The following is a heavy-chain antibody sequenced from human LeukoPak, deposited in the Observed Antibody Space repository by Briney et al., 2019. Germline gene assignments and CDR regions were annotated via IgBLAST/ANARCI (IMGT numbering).Heavy chain of an antibody. Sequence: TSETLSLTCAVSGGAFSNYFWTWIRQPPGKGLEWIAEINDSGSTNSNSSLRSRVAISLDTSKNQFSLRLTSVTAADTAVYYCARGQYCSTTTCYSARRYFDFWGQGTLATVSS. D-gene: IGHD2-2*01. V-gene: IGHV4-34*01. CDR3: ARGQYCSTTTCYSARRYFDF. CDR2: INDSGST. J-gene: IGHJ4*02. CDR1: GGAFSNYF.